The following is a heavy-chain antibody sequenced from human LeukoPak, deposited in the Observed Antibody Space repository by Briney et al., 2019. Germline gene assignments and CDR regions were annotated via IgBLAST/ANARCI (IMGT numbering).Heavy chain of an antibody. CDR3: ARVVRGAVTSNWFDP. D-gene: IGHD4-17*01. V-gene: IGHV4-59*01. CDR1: GGSINDYY. CDR2: ISNSGTT. Sequence: SETLSLTCTVSGGSINDYYWTWIRQAPGKGMEWIGYISNSGTTDYNPSLKGRVTMSVDTSKNGFSLNLTSVSAADTAMYYCARVVRGAVTSNWFDPWGQGTLVTVSS. J-gene: IGHJ5*02.